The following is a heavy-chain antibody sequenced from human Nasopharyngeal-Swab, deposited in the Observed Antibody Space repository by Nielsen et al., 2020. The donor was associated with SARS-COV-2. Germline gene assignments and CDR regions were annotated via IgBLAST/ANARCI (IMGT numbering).Heavy chain of an antibody. CDR2: IYYSGST. J-gene: IGHJ4*02. Sequence: WIRQPPGKGLEWIGSIYYSGSTYYNPSLKSRVTRSVDTSKNQFTLKLSSLTAADTAVYYCARPGTGIAAADYWGQGTLVTVSS. CDR3: ARPGTGIAAADY. D-gene: IGHD6-13*01. V-gene: IGHV4-39*01.